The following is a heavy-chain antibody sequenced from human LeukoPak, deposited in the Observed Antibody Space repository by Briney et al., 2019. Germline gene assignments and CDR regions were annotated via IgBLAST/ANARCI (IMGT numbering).Heavy chain of an antibody. CDR2: INPNSGGT. CDR1: GYTFTGYY. J-gene: IGHJ3*02. CDR3: ARAPQRPLGAFDI. Sequence: AASVKVSCKASGYTFTGYYMHWVRQAPGQGLEWMGWINPNSGGTNYAQKFQGRVTMTRDTSVSTAYMELSRLRSDDTAVYYCARAPQRPLGAFDIWGQGTMVTVFS. V-gene: IGHV1-2*02.